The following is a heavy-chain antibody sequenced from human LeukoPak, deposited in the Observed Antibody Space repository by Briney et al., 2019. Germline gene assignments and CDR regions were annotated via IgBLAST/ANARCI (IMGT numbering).Heavy chain of an antibody. CDR3: AKHYYDSSGTPRYFDY. CDR1: GFTFSSYA. CDR2: IGGTNGRT. V-gene: IGHV3-23*01. J-gene: IGHJ4*02. Sequence: GGSLRLSCAASGFTFSSYAMSWVRQAPGRGLEWVSAIGGTNGRTYYADSVKGRFTISRDNSKNTLFLQMNSLRDEDTAVYYCAKHYYDSSGTPRYFDYWGQGTLVTVSS. D-gene: IGHD3-22*01.